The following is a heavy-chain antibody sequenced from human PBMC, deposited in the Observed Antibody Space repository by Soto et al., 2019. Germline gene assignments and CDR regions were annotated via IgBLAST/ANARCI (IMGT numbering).Heavy chain of an antibody. J-gene: IGHJ4*02. CDR2: IYYSGST. D-gene: IGHD3-9*01. CDR3: ARGANDILTGYYNLDY. CDR1: GGFISSYY. V-gene: IGHV4-59*01. Sequence: PSETLSLTCTVSGGFISSYYWSWIRQPPGKGLEWIGYIYYSGSTNYNPSLKSRVTISVDTSKNQFSLKLSSVTAADTAVYYCARGANDILTGYYNLDYWGQGTLVTVSS.